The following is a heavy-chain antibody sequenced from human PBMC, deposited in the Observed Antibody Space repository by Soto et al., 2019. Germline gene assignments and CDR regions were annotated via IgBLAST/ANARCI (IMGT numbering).Heavy chain of an antibody. CDR1: GGSINSYY. Sequence: SETLSLTCIVSGGSINSYYWSWIRQPPGKGLEWIGYIYYSGTTNYNPSLKGRVTISVDTSKNQFSLKLNSVTAADTAVYYCAGRAPPNYFDYWGQGTLVTVSS. V-gene: IGHV4-59*01. CDR3: AGRAPPNYFDY. J-gene: IGHJ4*02. CDR2: IYYSGTT.